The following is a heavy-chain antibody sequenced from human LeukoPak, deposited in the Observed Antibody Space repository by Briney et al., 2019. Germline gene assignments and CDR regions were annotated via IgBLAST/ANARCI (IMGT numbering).Heavy chain of an antibody. CDR3: VRQKKSHGNFDY. D-gene: IGHD1-26*01. CDR1: GFTFSDHA. CDR2: VGIAADT. J-gene: IGHJ4*02. Sequence: PGGSLRLSCAASGFTFSDHAMHWVRQAPGKGLKWVSAVGIAADTFYPGSVKGRFTISRGNAKNSLYLQMNSLRVEDTAVYYCVRQKKSHGNFDYWGQGTLVTVSS. V-gene: IGHV3-13*01.